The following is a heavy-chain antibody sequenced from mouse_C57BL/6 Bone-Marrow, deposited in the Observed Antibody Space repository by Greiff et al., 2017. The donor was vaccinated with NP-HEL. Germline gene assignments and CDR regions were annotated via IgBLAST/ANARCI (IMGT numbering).Heavy chain of an antibody. D-gene: IGHD2-1*01. Sequence: VKLQQPGAELVKPGASVKMSCKASGYTFTSYWITWVKQRPGQGLEWIGDIYPGSGSTNYNEKFKSKATLTVDTSSSTAYMQLSSLTSEDSAVYYCAGGNYGFYWYFDVWGTGTTVTVSS. CDR3: AGGNYGFYWYFDV. CDR2: IYPGSGST. CDR1: GYTFTSYW. J-gene: IGHJ1*03. V-gene: IGHV1-55*01.